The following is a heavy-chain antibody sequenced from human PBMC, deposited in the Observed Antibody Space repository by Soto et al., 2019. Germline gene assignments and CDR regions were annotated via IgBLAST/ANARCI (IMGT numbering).Heavy chain of an antibody. Sequence: QVQLVQSGAEVKKPGASVKVSCKASGFTFSAYYIYWVRQAPGQGLEWIGWINPNSGGTNNEQKFQGRVTMTRDTSTSTVYMELSALIPDDTAVYYCARSLLDEYSSSWRSAYYAMDVWGQGTTVTVSS. CDR3: ARSLLDEYSSSWRSAYYAMDV. CDR1: GFTFSAYY. V-gene: IGHV1-2*02. J-gene: IGHJ6*02. CDR2: INPNSGGT. D-gene: IGHD6-13*01.